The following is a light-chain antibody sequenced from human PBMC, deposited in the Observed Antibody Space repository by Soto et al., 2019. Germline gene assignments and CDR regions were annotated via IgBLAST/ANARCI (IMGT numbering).Light chain of an antibody. CDR1: QSILYTSSGNNY. Sequence: DIVMTQSPDSLAVSLGERATINCKSSQSILYTSSGNNYLAWYQHKPGQPPKLLIYWASTRVSGVPDRFSGSGSGTDFTLTISSLQAEDVAVYYCLQYDGPPQTFGQGTKVDIK. J-gene: IGKJ1*01. CDR2: WAS. V-gene: IGKV4-1*01. CDR3: LQYDGPPQT.